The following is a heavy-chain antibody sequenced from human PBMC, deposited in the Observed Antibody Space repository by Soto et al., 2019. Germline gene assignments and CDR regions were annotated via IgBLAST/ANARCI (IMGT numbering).Heavy chain of an antibody. Sequence: GGSLRLSGAASGFTFSSYAMSWVRQAPGKGLEWVSAISGSGGSTYYADSVKGRFTISRDNSKNTLYLQMNSLRAEDTAVYYCAKPSRFGELLMALFDYWGQGTLVTVSS. V-gene: IGHV3-23*01. D-gene: IGHD3-10*01. J-gene: IGHJ4*02. CDR2: ISGSGGST. CDR3: AKPSRFGELLMALFDY. CDR1: GFTFSSYA.